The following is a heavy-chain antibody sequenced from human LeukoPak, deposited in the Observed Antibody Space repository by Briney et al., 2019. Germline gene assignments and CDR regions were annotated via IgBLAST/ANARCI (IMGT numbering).Heavy chain of an antibody. D-gene: IGHD6-19*01. J-gene: IGHJ4*02. V-gene: IGHV3-11*01. CDR1: GFTFSDYY. CDR2: ISGSGTTI. CDR3: ARRQYTSGWYELDY. Sequence: PGGSLRPSCAASGFTFSDYYMSWIRQAPGKGLEWVSYISGSGTTIHYADSGKGRFTISRDNAKNLLFLQMSSLRVEDTAVYHCARRQYTSGWYELDYWGQGTLVTVSS.